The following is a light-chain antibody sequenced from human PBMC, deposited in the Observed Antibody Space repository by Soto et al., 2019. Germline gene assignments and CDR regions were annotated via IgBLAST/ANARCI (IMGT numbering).Light chain of an antibody. CDR3: PQYSSSPPLT. J-gene: IGKJ4*01. V-gene: IGKV3-20*01. CDR1: QSVRSSY. Sequence: IVLTQSPGTLSLSPGQRATLSCRASQSVRSSYLAGYQQKRGQVTRLLIYVASRRATGIPDRFSGSESGTVLTLTISRLEPDDVVVYDCPQYSSSPPLTVGGETRVGIK. CDR2: VAS.